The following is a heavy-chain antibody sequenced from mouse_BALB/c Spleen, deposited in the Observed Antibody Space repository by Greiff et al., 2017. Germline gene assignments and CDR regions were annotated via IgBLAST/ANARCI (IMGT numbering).Heavy chain of an antibody. V-gene: IGHV3-2*02. CDR2: ISYSGST. CDR1: GYSITSDYA. CDR3: AREATDYAMDY. Sequence: EVKLMESGPGLVKPSQSLSLTCTVTGYSITSDYAWNWIRQFPGNKLEWMGYISYSGSTSYNPSLKSRISITRDTSKNQFFLQLNSVTTEDTATYYCAREATDYAMDYWGQGTSVTVSS. J-gene: IGHJ4*01.